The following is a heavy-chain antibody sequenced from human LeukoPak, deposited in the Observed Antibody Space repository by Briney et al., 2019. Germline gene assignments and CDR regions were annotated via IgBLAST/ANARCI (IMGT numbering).Heavy chain of an antibody. CDR1: GFTFSSYG. V-gene: IGHV3-23*01. D-gene: IGHD2-15*01. J-gene: IGHJ3*02. Sequence: GGSLRLSCAASGFTFSSYGMSWVRQAPGKGLEWVSAITGSGGSTFYADSVKGRFTISRDNSKNTLYLQMNSLRAEDTAVYYCAKADSRSVVGVDAFDIWGQGTMVTVSS. CDR2: ITGSGGST. CDR3: AKADSRSVVGVDAFDI.